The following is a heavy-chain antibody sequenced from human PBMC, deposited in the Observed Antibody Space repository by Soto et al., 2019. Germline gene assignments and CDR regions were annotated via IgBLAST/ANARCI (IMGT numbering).Heavy chain of an antibody. CDR3: ARLIGNSWLDS. Sequence: GASVKVSCKASGYTFTSYAMHWVRQAPGQRLEWMGWINAGNGNTKYSQKFQGRVTITRDTSASTAYMELNSVTPDDTAVYYCARLIGNSWLDSWGQGILVTVSS. CDR2: INAGNGNT. D-gene: IGHD3-16*01. J-gene: IGHJ5*01. V-gene: IGHV1-3*01. CDR1: GYTFTSYA.